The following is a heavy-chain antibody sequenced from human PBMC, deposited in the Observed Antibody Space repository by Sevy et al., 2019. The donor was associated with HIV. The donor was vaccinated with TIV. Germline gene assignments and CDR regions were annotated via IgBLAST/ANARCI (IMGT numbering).Heavy chain of an antibody. V-gene: IGHV3-23*01. CDR3: VKTWFDP. CDR1: GIKFTSYT. J-gene: IGHJ5*02. Sequence: GGSLRLSCATSGIKFTSYTMTWVRQAPGKGPEWVSSIDSSGGKTYYADSVKGRFNISRDNSKNTLYLQMQDLTVEDTAVYYCVKTWFDPWGQGTLVTVSS. CDR2: IDSSGGKT.